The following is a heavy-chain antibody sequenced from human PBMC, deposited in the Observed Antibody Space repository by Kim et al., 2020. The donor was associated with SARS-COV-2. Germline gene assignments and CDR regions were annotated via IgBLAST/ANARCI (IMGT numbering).Heavy chain of an antibody. CDR2: IRNRGQDYTT. CDR3: AAVGAAGARGL. CDR1: GFTFSDHY. D-gene: IGHD1-26*01. V-gene: IGHV3-72*01. J-gene: IGHJ4*02. Sequence: GGSLRLSCVGSGFTFSDHYMDWVRQAPGRGLEVIARIRNRGQDYTTYYATSVKGRFSISRDDSKNSVYLQMSSLKVEDAAVYHCAAVGAAGARGLWGQGTLVTVSS.